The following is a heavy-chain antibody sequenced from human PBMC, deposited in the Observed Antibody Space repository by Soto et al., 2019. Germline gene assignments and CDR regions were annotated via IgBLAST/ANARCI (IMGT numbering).Heavy chain of an antibody. D-gene: IGHD3-22*01. J-gene: IGHJ4*02. Sequence: QVQLVQSGAEVKKPGSSVKVSCKASGGTFSSYAISWVRQAPGQGLEWMGGIIPIFGTANYAQKFQGRVTIPADESTSTDYMELSSLRSEDTAVYYCARAGTYYYDSSGFYYFDYWGQGTLVTVSS. CDR1: GGTFSSYA. CDR3: ARAGTYYYDSSGFYYFDY. CDR2: IIPIFGTA. V-gene: IGHV1-69*01.